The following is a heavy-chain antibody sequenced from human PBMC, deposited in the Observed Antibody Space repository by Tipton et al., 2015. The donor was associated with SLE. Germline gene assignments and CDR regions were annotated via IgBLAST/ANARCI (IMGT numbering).Heavy chain of an antibody. D-gene: IGHD2-21*01. J-gene: IGHJ3*02. CDR2: IYDSGRT. CDR3: AGPIRQDGFDI. CDR1: GGPFTGNY. V-gene: IGHV4-34*01. Sequence: TLSLTCAVYGGPFTGNYWKWIRQPPRMGLEWIGTIYDSGRTYSNPSLKSQVTISVDMSKNQFFLNLTSVTAADTAVYYCAGPIRQDGFDIWGQGTMVTVSS.